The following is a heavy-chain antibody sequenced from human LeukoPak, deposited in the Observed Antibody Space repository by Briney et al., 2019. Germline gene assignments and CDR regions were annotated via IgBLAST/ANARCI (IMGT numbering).Heavy chain of an antibody. V-gene: IGHV4-4*07. D-gene: IGHD6-13*01. CDR3: ASGHSSSWAFDS. Sequence: SETLSLTCTVSGDSISSYYWNWVRQPAGKRLEWMGRIYVSGNTNYNPSLKSRVTMSIDTSKNEFSLQLRFVTAADAAVYYCASGHSSSWAFDSWGQGSPVTVSS. CDR1: GDSISSYY. CDR2: IYVSGNT. J-gene: IGHJ4*02.